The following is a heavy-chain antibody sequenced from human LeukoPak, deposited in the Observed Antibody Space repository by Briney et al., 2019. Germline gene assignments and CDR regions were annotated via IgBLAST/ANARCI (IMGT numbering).Heavy chain of an antibody. V-gene: IGHV4-39*07. CDR3: ARESAHYYYYYMDV. CDR1: SFTSYW. J-gene: IGHJ6*03. CDR2: IYYSGST. Sequence: SFTSYWIGWIRQPPGKGLEWIGTIYYSGSTYYNPSLKSRVTISVDTSKNQFSLKLSSVTAADTAVYYCARESAHYYYYYMDVWGKGTTVTVSS.